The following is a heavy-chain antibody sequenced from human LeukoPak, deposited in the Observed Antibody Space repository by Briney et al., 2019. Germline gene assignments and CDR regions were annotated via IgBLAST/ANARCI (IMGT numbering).Heavy chain of an antibody. J-gene: IGHJ4*02. D-gene: IGHD6-13*01. Sequence: ASVKVSCKASGYTFTSYAMNWVRQAPGQGLEWMGWISAYNGNTNYAQKLQGRVTMTTDTSTSTAYMELRSLRSDDTAVYYCARVTSGSSSDTLDYWGQGTLVTVSS. CDR1: GYTFTSYA. V-gene: IGHV1-18*01. CDR3: ARVTSGSSSDTLDY. CDR2: ISAYNGNT.